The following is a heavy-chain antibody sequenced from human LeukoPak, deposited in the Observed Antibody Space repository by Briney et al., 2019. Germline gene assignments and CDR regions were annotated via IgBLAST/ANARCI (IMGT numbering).Heavy chain of an antibody. CDR3: ARHLYGDYFFDY. J-gene: IGHJ4*02. V-gene: IGHV1-18*01. CDR1: GYTFNRFA. Sequence: ASVKVSCKASGYTFNRFAMSWVRQAPGQGLEWMGWISAYNGNTNYAQKVQGRVTMTTDTSTSTAYMDLRSLRSDDTAVYYCARHLYGDYFFDYWGQGTLVTVSS. D-gene: IGHD4-17*01. CDR2: ISAYNGNT.